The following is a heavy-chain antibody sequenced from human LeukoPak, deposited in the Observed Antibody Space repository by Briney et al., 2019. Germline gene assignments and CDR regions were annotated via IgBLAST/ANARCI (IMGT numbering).Heavy chain of an antibody. V-gene: IGHV3-23*01. CDR3: AKDSYYDFWSAYSD. D-gene: IGHD3-3*01. CDR1: GFTFSSYA. CDR2: IGGSGGST. Sequence: GRSLRLSCAASGFTFSSYAMSWVRQAPGKGLEWVSAIGGSGGSTYYADSLKGRFTISRDNSKNTLYLQMNSLRAEDTAVYYCAKDSYYDFWSAYSDWGQGTLVTVSS. J-gene: IGHJ4*02.